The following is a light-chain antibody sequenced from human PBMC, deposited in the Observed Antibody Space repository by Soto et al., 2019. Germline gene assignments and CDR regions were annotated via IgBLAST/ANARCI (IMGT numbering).Light chain of an antibody. V-gene: IGKV1-39*01. CDR2: AAS. CDR1: QSINSY. Sequence: DIQMTQSPSSLSASVGDRVTITCRASQSINSYLNWYHQKPGKAPKLLIYAASSLQSGVPSRFSGSGSGTDFTLTISSLQPEDFATYYCQQSYSTPGWTFGQGTKVEIK. J-gene: IGKJ1*01. CDR3: QQSYSTPGWT.